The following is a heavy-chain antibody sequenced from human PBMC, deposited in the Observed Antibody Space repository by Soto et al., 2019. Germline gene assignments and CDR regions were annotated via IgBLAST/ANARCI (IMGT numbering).Heavy chain of an antibody. V-gene: IGHV6-1*01. CDR3: AREYYGMDV. Sequence: SQTLSLTCAISGDSVSSNSAAWSWIRQSPSRGLEWLGRTYYRSNWYYDYAVSVKSRMTINPDTSRNQFSLHLNSVSPEDTAVYYCAREYYGMDVWGQGTTVTVSS. CDR2: TYYRSNWYY. J-gene: IGHJ6*02. CDR1: GDSVSSNSAA.